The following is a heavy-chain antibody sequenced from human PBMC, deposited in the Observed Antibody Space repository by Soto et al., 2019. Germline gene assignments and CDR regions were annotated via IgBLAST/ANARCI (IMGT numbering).Heavy chain of an antibody. CDR3: ARTRILGYCSSTSCYDFDY. CDR1: GGTFSSYA. Sequence: SVKVSCKASGGTFSSYAISWVRQAPGQGLEWMGGIIPIFGTANYTQKFQGRVTITADKSTSTAYMELSSLRSEDTAVYYCARTRILGYCSSTSCYDFDYWGQGTLVTVSS. J-gene: IGHJ4*02. V-gene: IGHV1-69*06. CDR2: IIPIFGTA. D-gene: IGHD2-2*01.